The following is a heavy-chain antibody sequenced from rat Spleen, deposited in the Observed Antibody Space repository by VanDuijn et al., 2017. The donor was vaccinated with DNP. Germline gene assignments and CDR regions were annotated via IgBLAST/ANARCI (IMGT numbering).Heavy chain of an antibody. V-gene: IGHV5S23*01. CDR2: ITNAGGST. Sequence: EVQLVESGGGLVQPGRSLKLSCVASGFTFSDYNMAWVRQAPTKGLEWVASITNAGGSTYYPDSVKGRLTVNRDSAKSTLYLQINSLRSEDTATYYCERLAYTYDYFDYGGQGVMVTVSS. J-gene: IGHJ2*01. CDR1: GFTFSDYN. D-gene: IGHD2-1*01. CDR3: ERLAYTYDYFDY.